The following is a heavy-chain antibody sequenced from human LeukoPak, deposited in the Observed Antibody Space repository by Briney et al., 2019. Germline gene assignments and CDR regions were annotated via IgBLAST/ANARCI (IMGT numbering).Heavy chain of an antibody. CDR2: IRQDGDTK. Sequence: GGSLRLSCAASGFPFNAYWMTWVRQTTGKGLEWVANIRQDGDTKYYVDSVKGRFTISRDNAMNSLYLQMNSLRAEDTAIYYCARSLPYGTTWYGRSDFWGQGTLVTVSS. J-gene: IGHJ4*02. CDR1: GFPFNAYW. D-gene: IGHD6-13*01. V-gene: IGHV3-7*03. CDR3: ARSLPYGTTWYGRSDF.